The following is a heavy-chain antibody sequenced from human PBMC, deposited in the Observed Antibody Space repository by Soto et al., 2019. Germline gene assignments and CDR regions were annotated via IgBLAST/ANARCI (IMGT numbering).Heavy chain of an antibody. J-gene: IGHJ3*02. CDR1: GYTFTSYA. V-gene: IGHV1-3*01. CDR3: ARAGGGVSRAFDI. CDR2: INAGNGNT. D-gene: IGHD3-16*01. Sequence: QVQLVQSGAEVKKPGASVKVSCKASGYTFTSYAMHWVRQAPGQRLEWMGWINAGNGNTKYSQKFQGRVTITRDTSGSTAYMGLSSLRSEDTAVYYCARAGGGVSRAFDIWGQGTMVTVSS.